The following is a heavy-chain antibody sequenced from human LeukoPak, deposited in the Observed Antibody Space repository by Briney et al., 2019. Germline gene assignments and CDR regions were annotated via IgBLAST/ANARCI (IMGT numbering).Heavy chain of an antibody. J-gene: IGHJ3*02. CDR2: IYHSGNT. CDR3: ARGSELSVTGAFDI. V-gene: IGHV4-4*02. D-gene: IGHD4-17*01. Sequence: MPSETLSLTCAVSGGSISRSNWWSWVRQPPGKGLEWIGEIYHSGNTNYNPSLKSRVTISVDKSKNQFSLKLSSVTAADTAVYYCARGSELSVTGAFDIWGQGTMVTVSS. CDR1: GGSISRSNW.